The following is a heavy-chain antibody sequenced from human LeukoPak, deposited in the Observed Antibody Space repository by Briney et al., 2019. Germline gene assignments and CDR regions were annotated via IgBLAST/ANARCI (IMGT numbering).Heavy chain of an antibody. Sequence: AETLSLTCAVYGGSFSGYYWSWIRQPPGKGLEWIGEINHSGSTNYNPCLKSRVTISVDTSKNQFSLKLSSVTAADTAVYYCARRGGTSRLYYYYYYMDVWGKGTTVTDSS. V-gene: IGHV4-34*01. CDR2: INHSGST. CDR1: GGSFSGYY. CDR3: ARRGGTSRLYYYYYYMDV. J-gene: IGHJ6*03. D-gene: IGHD2-2*01.